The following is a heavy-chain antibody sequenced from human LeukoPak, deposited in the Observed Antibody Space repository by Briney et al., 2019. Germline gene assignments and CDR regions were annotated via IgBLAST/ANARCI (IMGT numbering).Heavy chain of an antibody. CDR3: ARGWTSGWYGANFDY. V-gene: IGHV4-39*01. D-gene: IGHD6-19*01. CDR2: IYYSGST. Sequence: PSETLSLTCTVSGGSISSSSYYWGWIRQPPGKGLEWIGSIYYSGSTYYNPSLKSRVTISVDTSKNQFSLKLSSVTAADTAVYYCARGWTSGWYGANFDYWGQGTLVTVSS. CDR1: GGSISSSSYY. J-gene: IGHJ4*02.